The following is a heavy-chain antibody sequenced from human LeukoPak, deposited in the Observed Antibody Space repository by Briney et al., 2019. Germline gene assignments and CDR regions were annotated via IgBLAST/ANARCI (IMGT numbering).Heavy chain of an antibody. Sequence: ASVKDSCKASGYTFTDLYIHGVGQPPGQGLYGMGIINPSGGSTSYAQRFQGRVAMTRDTSTTTVYMEVNSLTSEDTAVYFCARDGPTAAPFDYWGQGTLVTVSS. CDR2: INPSGGST. CDR1: GYTFTDLY. J-gene: IGHJ4*02. V-gene: IGHV1-46*01. CDR3: ARDGPTAAPFDY. D-gene: IGHD2-2*01.